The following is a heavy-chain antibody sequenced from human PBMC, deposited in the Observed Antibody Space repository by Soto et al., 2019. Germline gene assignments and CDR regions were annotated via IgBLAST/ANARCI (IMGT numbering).Heavy chain of an antibody. Sequence: GASVKVSCKASGDMFDTYTITWMRQAPGRGLEWVGGIIPRSAKSNYAQKFEGRVTITADESTSTAYMELSSLRSDDTAVYYCARWGPREADTAMAYDYLGQGTLVTVS. J-gene: IGHJ4*02. CDR1: GDMFDTYT. CDR2: IIPRSAKS. V-gene: IGHV1-69*13. D-gene: IGHD5-18*01. CDR3: ARWGPREADTAMAYDY.